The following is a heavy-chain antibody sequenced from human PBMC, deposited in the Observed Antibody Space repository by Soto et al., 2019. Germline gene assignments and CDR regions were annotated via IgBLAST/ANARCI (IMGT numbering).Heavy chain of an antibody. D-gene: IGHD1-1*01. V-gene: IGHV1-3*01. CDR3: ARDPGTGAALRAYHFDY. J-gene: IGHJ4*02. CDR1: RYSFTTYA. CDR2: INAGNGDT. Sequence: SVKVSCKASRYSFTTYALHWVRQAPGQRLEWMGWINAGNGDTKYSEKFQGRVTITRDTSANTAYMELSSLRSEDTSVYYCARDPGTGAALRAYHFDYWGQGTLVTVSS.